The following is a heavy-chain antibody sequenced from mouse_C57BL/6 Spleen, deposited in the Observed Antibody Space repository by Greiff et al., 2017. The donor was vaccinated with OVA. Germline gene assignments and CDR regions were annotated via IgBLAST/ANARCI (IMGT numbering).Heavy chain of an antibody. Sequence: QVQLQQPGAELVRPGSSVKLSCKASGYTFTSYWMDWVKQRPGQGLEWIGNIYPSDSETHYNQKFKDQATLTVDKSSSTAYMQLSSLTSEDSAVYYGARENYGSSYEAMDYWGQGTSVTVSS. D-gene: IGHD1-1*01. CDR1: GYTFTSYW. J-gene: IGHJ4*01. CDR3: ARENYGSSYEAMDY. V-gene: IGHV1-61*01. CDR2: IYPSDSET.